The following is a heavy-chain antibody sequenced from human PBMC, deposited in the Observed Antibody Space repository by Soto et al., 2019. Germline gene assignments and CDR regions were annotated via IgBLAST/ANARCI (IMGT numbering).Heavy chain of an antibody. Sequence: EVQLLESGGGLVHPGGSLRLSCAASGFTFSSYAMSWVRQAPGKGLEWVSAISGSGGSTYYADSVKGRFTISRDNSKNTLYLQMNSLRAEDTAVYYCASEEWVTKRNYYFDYWGQGTLVTVSS. CDR2: ISGSGGST. D-gene: IGHD4-17*01. CDR1: GFTFSSYA. J-gene: IGHJ4*02. V-gene: IGHV3-23*01. CDR3: ASEEWVTKRNYYFDY.